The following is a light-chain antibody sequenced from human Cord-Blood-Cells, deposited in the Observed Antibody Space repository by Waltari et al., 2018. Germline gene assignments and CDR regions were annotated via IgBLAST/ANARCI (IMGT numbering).Light chain of an antibody. CDR1: QSISNY. V-gene: IGKV1-39*01. CDR2: AAS. CDR3: QQSYSTLFT. Sequence: DIQMTQSPSSLSASVGDRFTITCRASQSISNYLNWYQQKPGKAPKLLIYAASSLQSGVPSRFSGSGSGTDFTLTISSLQPEDFATYYCQQSYSTLFTFGPGTKVDIK. J-gene: IGKJ3*01.